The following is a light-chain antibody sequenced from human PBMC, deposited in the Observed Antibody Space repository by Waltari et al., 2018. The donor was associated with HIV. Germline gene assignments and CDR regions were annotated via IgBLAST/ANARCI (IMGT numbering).Light chain of an antibody. CDR3: QHYHNWPPYT. V-gene: IGKV3-15*01. CDR1: QNINSN. J-gene: IGKJ2*01. Sequence: EIVMTQSPATLSVSPGERATLSCRASQNINSNLAWYQQKPGQAPRLLIYGASTRATGIPARFSGSGSGTEFTLTISSLQSEDCAVFYCQHYHNWPPYTFGQGTKLEIK. CDR2: GAS.